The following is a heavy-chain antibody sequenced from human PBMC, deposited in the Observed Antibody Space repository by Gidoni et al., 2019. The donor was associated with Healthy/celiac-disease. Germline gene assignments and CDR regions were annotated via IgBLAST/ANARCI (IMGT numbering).Heavy chain of an antibody. CDR3: ARESPDNIVLMVYEKPRMDV. CDR1: GGTFSSYA. J-gene: IGHJ6*02. V-gene: IGHV1-69*01. D-gene: IGHD2-8*01. CDR2: IIPIFGTA. Sequence: QVQLVQSGAEVKKHGSSVQVSCQASGGTFSSYAISWVRQAPGQGLEWMGGIIPIFGTANYAQKFQGRVTITADESTSTAYMELSSLRSEDTAVYYCARESPDNIVLMVYEKPRMDVWGQGTTVTVSS.